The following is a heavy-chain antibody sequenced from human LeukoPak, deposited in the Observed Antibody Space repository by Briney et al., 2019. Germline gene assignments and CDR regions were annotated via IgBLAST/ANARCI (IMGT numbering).Heavy chain of an antibody. CDR2: MNPNSGNT. V-gene: IGHV1-8*01. J-gene: IGHJ6*02. D-gene: IGHD3-10*01. CDR1: GYTFTSYD. Sequence: ASVKVSCKASGYTFTSYDINWVGQATGKGLEWMGWMNPNSGNTGYAQKFQGRVTMTRNTSISTAYMELNSLRSEDTAVYYCARPITENYYYYGMDGWGQGTTVTVSS. CDR3: ARPITENYYYYGMDG.